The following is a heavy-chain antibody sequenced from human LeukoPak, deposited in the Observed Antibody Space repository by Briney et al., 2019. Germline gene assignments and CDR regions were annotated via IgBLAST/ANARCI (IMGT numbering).Heavy chain of an antibody. CDR3: ARDHVSGYVGIDY. D-gene: IGHD1-26*01. Sequence: ASVKLSCNASRYTFTAYYPHWAPQAPGQGLEWLGVINPSGWTTPYAQKFQGRVTRTRDTSTNTVYMELSSLRSEDTAVYYCARDHVSGYVGIDYWGQGTLVSVSS. CDR1: RYTFTAYY. CDR2: INPSGWTT. J-gene: IGHJ4*02. V-gene: IGHV1-46*01.